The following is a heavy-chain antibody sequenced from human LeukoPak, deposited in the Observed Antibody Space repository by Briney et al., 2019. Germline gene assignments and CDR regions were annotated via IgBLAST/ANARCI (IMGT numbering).Heavy chain of an antibody. J-gene: IGHJ4*02. V-gene: IGHV4-59*12. CDR1: GGSISGFY. CDR2: IYYSGST. CDR3: ARWYPPQDYFDY. Sequence: PSETLSLTCTVSGGSISGFYWSWIRQPPGKGLEWIGYIYYSGSTNYSPSLKSRVTISVDTSKNQFSLKLSSVTAADTAVYYCARWYPPQDYFDYWGQGTLVTVSS. D-gene: IGHD6-13*01.